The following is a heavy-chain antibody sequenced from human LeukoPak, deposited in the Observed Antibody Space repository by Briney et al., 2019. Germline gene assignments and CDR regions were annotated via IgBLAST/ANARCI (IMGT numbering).Heavy chain of an antibody. D-gene: IGHD1-26*01. CDR2: IYYSGTT. CDR3: ARVTPDSGSHQLGP. Sequence: PSETLSLTCTVPGGSISSSSHYWGWIRQPPGKGLEWIGSIYYSGTTYYNPSLKSRVTISVDTSTNQFSLKLSSVTAADTAVYYCARVTPDSGSHQLGPWGQGTLVTVSS. V-gene: IGHV4-39*07. CDR1: GGSISSSSHY. J-gene: IGHJ5*02.